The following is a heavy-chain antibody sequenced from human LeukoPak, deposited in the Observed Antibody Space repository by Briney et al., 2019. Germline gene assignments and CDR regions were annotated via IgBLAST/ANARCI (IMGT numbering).Heavy chain of an antibody. CDR2: AIYSGTS. CDR1: GGSVSRYY. J-gene: IGHJ4*02. CDR3: ARLGYGGDPVDY. V-gene: IGHV4-59*08. D-gene: IGHD4-23*01. Sequence: SETLSLTCTVSGGSVSRYYWSWIRQPPGKGLEWIGYAIYSGTSTYNPSLNSRVTISVDTSKNQFSLNVNSVTAADTAVYYCARLGYGGDPVDYWGQGTLVIVSS.